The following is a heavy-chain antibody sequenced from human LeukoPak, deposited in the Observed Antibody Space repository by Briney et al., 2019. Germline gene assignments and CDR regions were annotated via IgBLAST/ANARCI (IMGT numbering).Heavy chain of an antibody. J-gene: IGHJ3*02. CDR1: GFTFDDYA. CDR3: AKEKVASSGWYLGARAFDI. V-gene: IGHV3-9*01. D-gene: IGHD6-19*01. Sequence: GGSLRLSCAASGFTFDDYAMHWVRQAPGKGLEWVSGISWNSGSIGYADSVKGRFTISRDNAKNSLYLQMNSLRAEDTALYYCAKEKVASSGWYLGARAFDIWGQGTMVTVSS. CDR2: ISWNSGSI.